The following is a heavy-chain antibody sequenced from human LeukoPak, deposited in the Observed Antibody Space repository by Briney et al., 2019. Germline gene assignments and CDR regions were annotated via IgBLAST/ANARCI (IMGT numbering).Heavy chain of an antibody. CDR1: GYTFTSYD. V-gene: IGHV1-8*01. D-gene: IGHD3-3*01. J-gene: IGHJ5*02. CDR2: MNPNSGNT. Sequence: ASVKVSCKASGYTFTSYDINWVRQATGQGLEWMGWMNPNSGNTGYAQKFQGRVTMTRNTSISTAYMELSSLRSEDTAVYYCARGPKGITIFGVVISRWFDPWGQGTLVTVSS. CDR3: ARGPKGITIFGVVISRWFDP.